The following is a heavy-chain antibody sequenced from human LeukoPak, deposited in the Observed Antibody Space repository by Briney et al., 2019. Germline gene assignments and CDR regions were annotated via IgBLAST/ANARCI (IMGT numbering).Heavy chain of an antibody. Sequence: QPGGSLRPSCAASGFTVSSNYMSWVRQAPGKGLEWVSVIYSGGSTYYADSVKGRFTISRDNSKNTLYLQMNSLRAEDTAVYYCARDPYYGSGFDYWGQGTLVTVSS. J-gene: IGHJ4*02. CDR2: IYSGGST. CDR3: ARDPYYGSGFDY. D-gene: IGHD3-10*01. CDR1: GFTVSSNY. V-gene: IGHV3-66*01.